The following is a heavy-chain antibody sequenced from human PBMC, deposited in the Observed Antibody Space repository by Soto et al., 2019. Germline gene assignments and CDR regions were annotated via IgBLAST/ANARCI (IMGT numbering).Heavy chain of an antibody. CDR3: ARHDKYCSGGTCYSVWFDP. CDR1: GGSISNYF. V-gene: IGHV4-59*08. J-gene: IGHJ5*02. D-gene: IGHD2-15*01. Sequence: SETLSLTCTVSGGSISNYFWSWIRQPPGKGLEWIGYISYSGSTNYNPSLKSRVTMSVDTSKNQFSLKLSSVTAADTAVYYCARHDKYCSGGTCYSVWFDPWGQGTPVTVSS. CDR2: ISYSGST.